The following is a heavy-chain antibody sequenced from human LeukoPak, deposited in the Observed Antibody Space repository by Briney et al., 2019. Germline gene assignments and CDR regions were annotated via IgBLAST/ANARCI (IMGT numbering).Heavy chain of an antibody. CDR2: ISSSGSTI. V-gene: IGHV3-48*03. J-gene: IGHJ4*02. D-gene: IGHD2-8*02. Sequence: PGGSLRLSCAASGFTFSSYEMNWARQAPGKGLEWVSYISSSGSTIYYADSVKGRFTISRDNAKNSLYLQMNSLRAEDTAVYYCARGVLAVLYYWGQGTLVTVSS. CDR3: ARGVLAVLYY. CDR1: GFTFSSYE.